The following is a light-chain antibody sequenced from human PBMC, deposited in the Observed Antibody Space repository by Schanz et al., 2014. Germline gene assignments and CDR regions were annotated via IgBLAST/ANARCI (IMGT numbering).Light chain of an antibody. Sequence: QSALTQPASVSGSPGQSITISCTGTSSDVGTYNLVSWYQQHPGKAPKLMIYEVNKRPSGVSSRFSGSKSGNTASLTISGLQTEDEADYYCSSYTSRSTLFGGGTKLTVL. V-gene: IGLV2-14*02. J-gene: IGLJ3*02. CDR2: EVN. CDR3: SSYTSRSTL. CDR1: SSDVGTYNL.